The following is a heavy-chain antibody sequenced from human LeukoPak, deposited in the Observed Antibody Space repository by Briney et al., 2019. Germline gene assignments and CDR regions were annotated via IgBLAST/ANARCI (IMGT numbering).Heavy chain of an antibody. CDR2: ISSASNTI. CDR3: ARDGWFGDYNWFDP. V-gene: IGHV3-48*01. D-gene: IGHD3-10*01. J-gene: IGHJ5*02. CDR1: GFTFSSYS. Sequence: GSLRLSCAASGFTFSSYSMNWVRQAPGKGLEWISYISSASNTICYADSVKGRFTISRDNAKNSVYLQMNSLRAEDTAMYYCARDGWFGDYNWFDPWGQGTLVTVSS.